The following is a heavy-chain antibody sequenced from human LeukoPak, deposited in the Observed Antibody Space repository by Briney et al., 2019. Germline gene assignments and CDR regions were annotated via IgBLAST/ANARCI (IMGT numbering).Heavy chain of an antibody. CDR2: ISGSGGST. CDR1: GFSFSNYA. D-gene: IGHD2-2*01. V-gene: IGHV3-23*01. J-gene: IGHJ4*02. CDR3: ANRYCSGTTCYYFDY. Sequence: GGSLRLSCLASGFSFSNYAMNWVGQAPGKGLDWVASISGSGGSTHYADSVKGRFTVYRDNSRNTLYLQMNSLGAEDTAVYYCANRYCSGTTCYYFDYWGQGTLVTVSS.